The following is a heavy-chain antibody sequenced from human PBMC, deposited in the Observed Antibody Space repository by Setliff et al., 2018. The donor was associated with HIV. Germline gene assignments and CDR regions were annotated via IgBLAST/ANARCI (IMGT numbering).Heavy chain of an antibody. Sequence: SETLSLTCIVSGGSISNSDYYWVWIRQSPGKGLEWIGPLYFSGTTYYNPSLKSRVTMSVDTSKNQFSLKLSSVTASDTAVYYCARAAAGNTGPFDLWGQGSPVTVSS. J-gene: IGHJ4*02. CDR1: GGSISNSDYY. D-gene: IGHD4-17*01. V-gene: IGHV4-39*07. CDR2: LYFSGTT. CDR3: ARAAAGNTGPFDL.